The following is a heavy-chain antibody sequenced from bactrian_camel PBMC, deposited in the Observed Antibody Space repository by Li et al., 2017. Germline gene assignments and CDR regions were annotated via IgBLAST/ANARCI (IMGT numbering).Heavy chain of an antibody. V-gene: IGHV3S7*01. CDR1: GFTFSNYA. J-gene: IGHJ6*01. D-gene: IGHD4*01. CDR3: APPRAREPFGATGRRDAPFGY. Sequence: HVQLVESGGGLVQPGGSLRLSCAASGFTFSNYAVSWVRQAPGKGLEWVSNIYSDGRSTYYADSVEGRFTISRDNSKNTLYLQMNSLTPEDTAVYYCAPPRAREPFGATGRRDAPFGYWGQGTQVTVS. CDR2: IYSDGRST.